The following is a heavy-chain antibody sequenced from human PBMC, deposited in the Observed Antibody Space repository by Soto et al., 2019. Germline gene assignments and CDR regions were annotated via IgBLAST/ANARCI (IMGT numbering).Heavy chain of an antibody. J-gene: IGHJ4*02. CDR1: GFSLSTSGMC. Sequence: SGPTLVNPTQTLTLTCTFSGFSLSTSGMCVSWIRQPPGKALEWLALIDWDDDKYYSTSLKTRLTISKDTSKNQVVLTMTNMDPVDTATYYCARLYYYGSGSYYDFEYWGQGTLVTVSS. D-gene: IGHD3-10*01. CDR2: IDWDDDK. CDR3: ARLYYYGSGSYYDFEY. V-gene: IGHV2-70*01.